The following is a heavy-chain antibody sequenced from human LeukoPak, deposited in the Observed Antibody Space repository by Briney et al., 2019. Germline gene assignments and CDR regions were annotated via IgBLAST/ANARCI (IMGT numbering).Heavy chain of an antibody. CDR3: ARGYVLRYFDWLGTSDAFDI. Sequence: GGSLRLSCAASGLTFSTYAMSWVRQAPGKGLEWVSVISAGGGSTHYADSVKGRFTISRDNSKNTVHLQMNSLRAEDTAVYYCARGYVLRYFDWLGTSDAFDIWGQGTMVTVSS. D-gene: IGHD3-9*01. V-gene: IGHV3-23*01. CDR2: ISAGGGST. J-gene: IGHJ3*02. CDR1: GLTFSTYA.